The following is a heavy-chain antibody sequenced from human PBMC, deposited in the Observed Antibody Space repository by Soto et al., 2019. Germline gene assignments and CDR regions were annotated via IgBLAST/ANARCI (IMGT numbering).Heavy chain of an antibody. CDR2: IYYSGST. V-gene: IGHV4-31*03. CDR1: GGSISSGGYY. Sequence: SETLSLTCTVSGGSISSGGYYWSWIRQHPGKGLEWIGYIYYSGSTYYNPSLKSRVTISVDTSKNQFSLKLSSVTAADTAVYYCAADYGDYAGQFDYWGQGTLVTVSS. J-gene: IGHJ4*02. D-gene: IGHD4-17*01. CDR3: AADYGDYAGQFDY.